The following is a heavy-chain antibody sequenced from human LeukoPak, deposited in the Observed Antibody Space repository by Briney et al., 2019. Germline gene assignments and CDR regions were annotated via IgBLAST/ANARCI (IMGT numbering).Heavy chain of an antibody. CDR2: ISGGGDNI. CDR3: AKGRYSSGWYYDY. V-gene: IGHV3-23*01. D-gene: IGHD6-19*01. Sequence: GGSLRLSCAASGFTFSSYSMNWVRQAPGKGLEWVSAISGGGDNIYYADSVKGRFTASRDNSKNTLYLQMNSLRAEDTAVYYCAKGRYSSGWYYDYWGQGTLVTVSS. J-gene: IGHJ4*02. CDR1: GFTFSSYS.